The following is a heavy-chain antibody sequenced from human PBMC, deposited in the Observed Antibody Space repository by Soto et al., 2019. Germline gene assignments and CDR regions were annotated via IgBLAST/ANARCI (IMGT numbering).Heavy chain of an antibody. V-gene: IGHV4-59*01. CDR1: GSSISSYY. Sequence: SETLSLTCTVSGSSISSYYWSWIRPLPGKGLEWIGYIYYSGSTNYNPSLKSRVTISVDTSKNQFSLKLSSVTAADTAVYYCARDYDSSGSLDYWGQGTLVTVS. CDR3: ARDYDSSGSLDY. CDR2: IYYSGST. J-gene: IGHJ4*02. D-gene: IGHD3-22*01.